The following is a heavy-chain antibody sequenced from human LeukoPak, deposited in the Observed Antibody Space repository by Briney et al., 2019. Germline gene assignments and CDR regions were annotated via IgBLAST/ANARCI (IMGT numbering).Heavy chain of an antibody. Sequence: SETLSLTCTVSGGSISSSSYYWGWIRQPPGTGLEWIGSIYYSGSTYYNPSLKSRVTISVDTSKNQFSLKLSSVTAADTAVYYCARISMIVVTATPDAFDIWGQGTMVTVSS. V-gene: IGHV4-39*01. CDR2: IYYSGST. CDR3: ARISMIVVTATPDAFDI. CDR1: GGSISSSSYY. J-gene: IGHJ3*02. D-gene: IGHD3-22*01.